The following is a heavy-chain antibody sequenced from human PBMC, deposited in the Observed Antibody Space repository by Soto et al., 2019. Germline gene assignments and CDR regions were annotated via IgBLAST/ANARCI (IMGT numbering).Heavy chain of an antibody. Sequence: QVQLVQSGAEVKKPGASVKVSCKFSGYSFINYGMTWVRQAPGQGLEWMGWISGSNGATNYAQRFKGRVTLTTDTYTNTAYMELRSLRLDDTAVYYCARDSKWLIIKGNWFDSWGQGTLVTVSS. D-gene: IGHD5-12*01. CDR2: ISGSNGAT. V-gene: IGHV1-18*04. J-gene: IGHJ5*01. CDR3: ARDSKWLIIKGNWFDS. CDR1: GYSFINYG.